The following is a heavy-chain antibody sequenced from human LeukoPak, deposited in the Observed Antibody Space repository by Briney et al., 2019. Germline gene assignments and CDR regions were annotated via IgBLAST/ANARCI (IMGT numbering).Heavy chain of an antibody. CDR2: LNTNMGDT. CDR3: ARGYDSGSYHF. J-gene: IGHJ4*02. V-gene: IGHV1-8*01. D-gene: IGHD3-10*01. Sequence: GASVKVSCKASGYTFASYKINWVRQAPGQGLEWMGWLNTNMGDTAYAQKFQGRVTLTRDASIDTAYMELSSLRFEDTAVYYCARGYDSGSYHFWGQGTLVTVSS. CDR1: GYTFASYK.